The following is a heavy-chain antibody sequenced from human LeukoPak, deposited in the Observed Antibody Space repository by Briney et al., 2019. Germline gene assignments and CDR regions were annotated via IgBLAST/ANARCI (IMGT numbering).Heavy chain of an antibody. CDR2: ISGSGDST. D-gene: IGHD3-22*01. Sequence: PGGSLRLSCAASGFTFSTYAVNWVRQAPGKGLEWVSTISGSGDSTYYADSVKGRFTISRDNSKNTLYLQMNSLRAEDTAVYYCAKDRPHYYDSSGYLYYWGQGTLVTVSS. V-gene: IGHV3-23*01. CDR1: GFTFSTYA. J-gene: IGHJ4*02. CDR3: AKDRPHYYDSSGYLYY.